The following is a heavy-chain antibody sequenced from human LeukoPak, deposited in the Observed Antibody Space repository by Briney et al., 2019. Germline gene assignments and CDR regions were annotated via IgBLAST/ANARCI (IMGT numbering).Heavy chain of an antibody. Sequence: PSGTLSLTCAVSGGSISSSSWWSWVRQPPGKGLEWIGEIYHNGSTNYNPSLKSRVTISVDKSKNQFSLKLSSVTAADTAVYYCARDTSYYDSSGYFFDYWGQGTLVTVSS. D-gene: IGHD3-22*01. J-gene: IGHJ4*02. V-gene: IGHV4-4*02. CDR1: GGSISSSSW. CDR3: ARDTSYYDSSGYFFDY. CDR2: IYHNGST.